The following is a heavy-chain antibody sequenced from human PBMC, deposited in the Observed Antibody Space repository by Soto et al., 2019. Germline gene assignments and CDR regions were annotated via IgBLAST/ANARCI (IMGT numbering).Heavy chain of an antibody. J-gene: IGHJ6*03. V-gene: IGHV3-9*01. CDR1: GFTFDDYA. CDR2: ISWNSGNL. D-gene: IGHD4-17*01. CDR3: AKDKSTGEYSYYRYMDV. Sequence: EVQLVESGGGLVQPARSLRLSCAASGFTFDDYAMHWVRQAPGKGLXWVSGISWNSGNLDYADSVKGRFTISRDNAKNSLXLXXXSXXXEDTALYYCAKDKSTGEYSYYRYMDVWGKGPTVTVSS.